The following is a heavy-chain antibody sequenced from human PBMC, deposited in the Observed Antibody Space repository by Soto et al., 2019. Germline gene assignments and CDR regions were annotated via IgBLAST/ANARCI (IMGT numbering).Heavy chain of an antibody. D-gene: IGHD3-10*01. CDR2: ISSDGNNQ. V-gene: IGHV3-30*18. CDR3: AKDRGVLDAFDM. CDR1: GFTSSSFV. Sequence: QVQLVESGGGVVKPGTSLRLSCAASGFTSSSFVIHWVRQAPGKGLEWLAVISSDGNNQYYADSVKGRFTISRDNSKRTLYLQVSSLRAEDTAVYFCAKDRGVLDAFDMWSQGTMVTVS. J-gene: IGHJ3*02.